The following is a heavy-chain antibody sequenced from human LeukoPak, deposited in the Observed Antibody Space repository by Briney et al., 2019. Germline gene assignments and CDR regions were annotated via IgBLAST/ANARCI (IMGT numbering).Heavy chain of an antibody. Sequence: PGGSLRLSCAASGFAFSNYGMYWVRQAPGKGLEWLAVISHNGSNKYYADSVKGRITISRDNSKNTLYLQMNSLRAEDTAVYYCARAHLSSSSTDYMEVWGKGTTVTVSS. CDR3: ARAHLSSSSTDYMEV. CDR1: GFAFSNYG. V-gene: IGHV3-30*03. D-gene: IGHD6-6*01. J-gene: IGHJ6*03. CDR2: ISHNGSNK.